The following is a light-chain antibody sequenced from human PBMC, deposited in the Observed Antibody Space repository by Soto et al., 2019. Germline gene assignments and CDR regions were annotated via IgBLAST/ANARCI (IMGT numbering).Light chain of an antibody. Sequence: QSVLTQPASVSGSPGQSITISCTGTSSDVGAYYSVSWYQHHPGKAPKLIIYGVTNRPSGVSNRFSGSKSGNTASLTISGLQAEDEADYYCSSYTTSRTRVFGGGTKLTVL. CDR3: SSYTTSRTRV. J-gene: IGLJ3*02. CDR1: SSDVGAYYS. V-gene: IGLV2-14*01. CDR2: GVT.